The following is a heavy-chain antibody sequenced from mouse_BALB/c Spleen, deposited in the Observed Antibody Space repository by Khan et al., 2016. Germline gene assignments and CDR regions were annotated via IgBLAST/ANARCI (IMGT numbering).Heavy chain of an antibody. CDR1: GFDFSRYW. J-gene: IGHJ3*01. CDR3: ARSGYYWYLAY. Sequence: EVKLLESGGGLVHPGGSLKLSCAAAGFDFSRYWMSWVRQAPGKGLEWIGEINPDSYTINYTPSLKDKFIISRDKAKNTLYLQMSKVRSEDTALXVCARSGYYWYLAYWCLGTLVTVSA. CDR2: INPDSYTI. V-gene: IGHV4-1*02. D-gene: IGHD2-3*01.